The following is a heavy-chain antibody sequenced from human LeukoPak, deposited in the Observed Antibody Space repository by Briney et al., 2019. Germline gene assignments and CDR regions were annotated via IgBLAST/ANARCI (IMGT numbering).Heavy chain of an antibody. CDR1: GYTFTSYY. V-gene: IGHV1-46*01. J-gene: IGHJ4*02. CDR3: ASGVSYGPFDY. Sequence: GASVKVSCKASGYTFTSYYMHWVRQAPGQGLEWMGIINPSGGSTSYAQKFQGRVTMTRDTSTSTVYMELSSPRSEGTAVYYCASGVSYGPFDYWGQGTLVTVSS. D-gene: IGHD3-10*01. CDR2: INPSGGST.